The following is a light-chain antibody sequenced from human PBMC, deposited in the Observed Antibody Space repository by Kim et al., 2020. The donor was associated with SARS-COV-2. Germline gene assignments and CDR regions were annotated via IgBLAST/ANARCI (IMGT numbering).Light chain of an antibody. Sequence: SYELTQPPSVSVSPGQTASITCSGDKLWDKYACWYQQKPGQSPVLVIYQDSKRPSGIPERFSGSNSGNTATLTISGTQAMDEADYYCQAWDSSIVVFGGG. V-gene: IGLV3-1*01. CDR1: KLWDKY. CDR3: QAWDSSIVV. CDR2: QDS. J-gene: IGLJ2*01.